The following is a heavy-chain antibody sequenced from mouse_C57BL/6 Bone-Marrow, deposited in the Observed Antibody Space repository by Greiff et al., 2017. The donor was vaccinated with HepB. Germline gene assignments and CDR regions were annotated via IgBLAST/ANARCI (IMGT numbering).Heavy chain of an antibody. CDR3: ALGVWFAY. D-gene: IGHD4-1*01. Sequence: QVQLQQPGAELVMPGASVKLSCKASGYTFTSYWMHWVKQRPGQGLEWIGEIDPSDSYTNYNQKFKGKSTLTVDKSSTTAYIQLSSLTSEDSAVYYCALGVWFAYWGQGTLVTVSA. CDR1: GYTFTSYW. J-gene: IGHJ3*01. V-gene: IGHV1-69*01. CDR2: IDPSDSYT.